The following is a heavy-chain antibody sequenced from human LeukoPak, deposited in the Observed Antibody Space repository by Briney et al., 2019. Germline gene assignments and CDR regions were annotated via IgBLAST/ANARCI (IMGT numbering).Heavy chain of an antibody. CDR1: GGSFSGYF. Sequence: KSSETLSLTCAVYGGSFSGYFWSWIRQPPGKGLEWIGEINHSGSTNYNPSLKSRVIISVDTSKNQFSLKVSSVTAADTAVYYCARGGCSSTSCYYDYWGQGTLVTVSS. CDR2: INHSGST. D-gene: IGHD2-2*01. J-gene: IGHJ4*02. CDR3: ARGGCSSTSCYYDY. V-gene: IGHV4-34*01.